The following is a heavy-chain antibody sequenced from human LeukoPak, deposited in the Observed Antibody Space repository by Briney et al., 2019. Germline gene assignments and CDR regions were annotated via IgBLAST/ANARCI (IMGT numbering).Heavy chain of an antibody. D-gene: IGHD3-9*01. J-gene: IGHJ5*02. CDR2: VYYSGST. Sequence: TSETLSLTCTVSGGSISSYYWSWIRQPPGKGLEWIGYVYYSGSTTYNPSLKSRVTISVDTSNNQFSLKLSSVTAPDPALYYCARVRHDILTGYYPNWFDPWGQGTLVSVSS. V-gene: IGHV4-59*01. CDR1: GGSISSYY. CDR3: ARVRHDILTGYYPNWFDP.